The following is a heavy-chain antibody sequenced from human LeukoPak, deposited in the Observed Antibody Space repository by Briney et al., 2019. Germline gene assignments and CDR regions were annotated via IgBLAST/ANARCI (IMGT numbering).Heavy chain of an antibody. CDR2: ISYDGSNK. CDR3: ARDLYYDSSPPWVY. D-gene: IGHD3-22*01. Sequence: GGSLRLSCAASGFTFSSHAMHWVRQAPGKGLEWVAVISYDGSNKYYADSVKGRFTISRDNSKNTLYLQMNSLRAEDTAVYYCARDLYYDSSPPWVYWGQGTLVTVSS. V-gene: IGHV3-30-3*01. J-gene: IGHJ4*02. CDR1: GFTFSSHA.